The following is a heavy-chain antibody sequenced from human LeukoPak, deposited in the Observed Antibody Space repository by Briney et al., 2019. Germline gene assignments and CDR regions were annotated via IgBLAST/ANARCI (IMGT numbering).Heavy chain of an antibody. J-gene: IGHJ3*02. CDR3: ARGGGSYLGAFDI. CDR1: GFTFSSYS. CDR2: ISSSSSTI. Sequence: GGSLRLSCAASGFTFSSYSMNWVRQAPGKGLEWVSYISSSSSTIYYADSVKGRFTISRDNAKNSLYLQMNSLRAEDTAVYYCARGGGSYLGAFDIWGQGTMVTVSS. D-gene: IGHD1-26*01. V-gene: IGHV3-48*04.